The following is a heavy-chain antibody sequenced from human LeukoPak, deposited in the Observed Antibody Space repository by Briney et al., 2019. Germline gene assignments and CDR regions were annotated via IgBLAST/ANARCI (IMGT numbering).Heavy chain of an antibody. CDR2: INPNSGGT. CDR1: GYTFTGYY. Sequence: SVKVSCKASGYTFTGYYMHWVRQAPGQGLEWMGWINPNSGGTNYAQKFQGRVTMTRDTSISTAYMELSRLRSDDTAFYYCARVEHRYSGTDGWSDPWGQGTLVTVSS. V-gene: IGHV1-2*02. J-gene: IGHJ5*02. CDR3: ARVEHRYSGTDGWSDP. D-gene: IGHD1-26*01.